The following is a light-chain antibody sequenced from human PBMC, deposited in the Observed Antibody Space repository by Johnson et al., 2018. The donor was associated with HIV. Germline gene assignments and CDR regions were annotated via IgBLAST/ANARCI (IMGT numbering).Light chain of an antibody. CDR2: ENN. CDR3: GTWDSSLSAGV. CDR1: SSNIGNNY. Sequence: QSVLTQPPSVSAAPGQKVTISCSGSSSNIGNNYVSWYQQLPGTAPKLLIYENNKRPSGIPDRFSGYKSGTSATLGITALQTGDEADYYCGTWDSSLSAGVFGTGTKVTVL. J-gene: IGLJ1*01. V-gene: IGLV1-51*02.